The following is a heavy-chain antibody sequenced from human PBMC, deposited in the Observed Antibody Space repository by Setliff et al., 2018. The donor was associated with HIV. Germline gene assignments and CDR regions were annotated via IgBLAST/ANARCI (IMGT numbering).Heavy chain of an antibody. CDR2: IHNSGST. J-gene: IGHJ4*02. CDR1: GGSISGFY. Sequence: SETLSLTCTVSGGSISGFYWSWIRQPPGKGLEWIAYIHNSGSTEYNPSLQSRVTISLDTSKRQFSLKLNSMTAADTAVYYCARHGGSVHCSDSDYWGQGIMVTVSS. CDR3: ARHGGSVHCSDSDY. D-gene: IGHD2-21*01. V-gene: IGHV4-59*08.